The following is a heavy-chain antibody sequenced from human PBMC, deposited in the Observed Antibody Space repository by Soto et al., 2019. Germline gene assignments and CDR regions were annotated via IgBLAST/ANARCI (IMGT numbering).Heavy chain of an antibody. CDR3: ARDVGAYGGNSDVYYGKDV. V-gene: IGHV3-21*01. CDR1: GFTFSSYN. J-gene: IGHJ6*02. Sequence: LRLSFAASGFTFSSYNMNWVRQAPGKGLELVSAISSSSSYIYYADSVKGRFTISRDNAKNSRYLQMNRLRAEDTAVYYCARDVGAYGGNSDVYYGKDVWGQGTTVTVSS. D-gene: IGHD4-17*01. CDR2: ISSSSSYI.